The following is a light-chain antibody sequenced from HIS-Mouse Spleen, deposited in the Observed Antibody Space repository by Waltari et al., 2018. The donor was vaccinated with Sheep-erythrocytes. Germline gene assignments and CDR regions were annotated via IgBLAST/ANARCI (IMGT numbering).Light chain of an antibody. CDR1: SSDVGGHNY. J-gene: IGLJ1*01. CDR2: DVS. V-gene: IGLV2-11*01. CDR3: CSYAGSYNHV. Sequence: QSALTQPRSVSGSPGQSVTISCPGTSSDVGGHNYVAWYQQHPGKAPKLMIYDVSKRPSGVPDRFSGSKSGNTASLTISGLQAEDEADYYCCSYAGSYNHVFATGTKVTVL.